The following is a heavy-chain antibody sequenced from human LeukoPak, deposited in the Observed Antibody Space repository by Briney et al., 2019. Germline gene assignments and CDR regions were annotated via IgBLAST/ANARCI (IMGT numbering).Heavy chain of an antibody. CDR2: IDQGGSTK. CDR1: VVTLNTYW. J-gene: IGHJ3*01. D-gene: IGHD1-26*01. V-gene: IGHV3-7*01. CDR3: VRDKGGRSGAIYYDAFDV. Sequence: PRGSLRLSCVASVVTLNTYWMIWGRQGPGKGRGSVSNIDQGGSTKYYVDSLKGRFTISRDNAKNSLYLQMKSLRAEDTAVYYCVRDKGGRSGAIYYDAFDVWGQGTMVTVSS.